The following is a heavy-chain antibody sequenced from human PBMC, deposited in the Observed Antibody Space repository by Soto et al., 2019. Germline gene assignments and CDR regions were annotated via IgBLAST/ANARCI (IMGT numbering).Heavy chain of an antibody. CDR2: IYYSGST. D-gene: IGHD4-17*01. J-gene: IGHJ6*03. Sequence: SETLSLTCTVSSGSISSGDYYWSWIRQHPGKGLEWIGYIYYSGSTYYNPSLKSRVTISVDTSKNQFSLKLSSVTAADTAVYYCARGMTTVTTNSYYYYMDVWGKGTTVTVSS. V-gene: IGHV4-31*03. CDR1: SGSISSGDYY. CDR3: ARGMTTVTTNSYYYYMDV.